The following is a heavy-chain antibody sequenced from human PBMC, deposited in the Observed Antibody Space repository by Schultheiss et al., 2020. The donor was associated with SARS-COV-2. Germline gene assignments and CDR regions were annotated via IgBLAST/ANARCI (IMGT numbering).Heavy chain of an antibody. J-gene: IGHJ6*02. CDR2: ISFDGNNM. CDR3: ARGLPDYDFWSGYPSYYGMDV. V-gene: IGHV3-30*14. Sequence: GGSLRLSCAASGFTFSSYAMYWVRQAPGKGLEWVAVISFDGNNMFYADSVKDRFIVSRDNSKNTLYLQMNSLRAEDTAVYYCARGLPDYDFWSGYPSYYGMDVWGQGTTVTVSS. D-gene: IGHD3-3*01. CDR1: GFTFSSYA.